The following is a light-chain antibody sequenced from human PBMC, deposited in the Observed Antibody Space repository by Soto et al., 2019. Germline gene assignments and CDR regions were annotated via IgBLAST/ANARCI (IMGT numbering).Light chain of an antibody. J-gene: IGKJ4*01. CDR2: TAS. Sequence: DIQMTQSPSSLSASVGDIVTITCRAIQCISNYLAWYQQKPGKVPKLLIYTASTLQSGVPSRFSGSGSGTDFTLTISSLQPEDVATYFCQKYNSAPLTFGGGTKVDIK. CDR3: QKYNSAPLT. CDR1: QCISNY. V-gene: IGKV1-27*01.